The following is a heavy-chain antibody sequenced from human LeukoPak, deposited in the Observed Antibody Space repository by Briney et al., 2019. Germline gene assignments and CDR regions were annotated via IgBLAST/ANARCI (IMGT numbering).Heavy chain of an antibody. V-gene: IGHV1-46*01. CDR3: ARIRTAGGPES. CDR2: INPSGGST. D-gene: IGHD6-13*01. J-gene: IGHJ5*02. CDR1: GYSFTSYY. Sequence: ASVTVSCKSSGYSFTSYYMGWVRQAPGQGLERMGIINPSGGSTNYAQKFQGRVTMTRDTSTSTVYMELSSLKSEDTAVYYCARIRTAGGPESWGQGTLVTVSS.